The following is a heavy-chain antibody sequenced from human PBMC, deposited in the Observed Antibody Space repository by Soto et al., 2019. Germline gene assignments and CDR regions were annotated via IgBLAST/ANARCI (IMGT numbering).Heavy chain of an antibody. D-gene: IGHD5-12*01. CDR2: TYYRSKWYS. Sequence: SQTLSLTCAISGDSVSSDNAAWNWIRQSPSRDLEWLGKTYYRSKWYSEYPISVKSRVTINPDTSKNQFSLQLNSVTPEDTAVYYCARDGDIVATIAYYYYGMDVWGQGTTVTVSS. V-gene: IGHV6-1*01. J-gene: IGHJ6*02. CDR3: ARDGDIVATIAYYYYGMDV. CDR1: GDSVSSDNAA.